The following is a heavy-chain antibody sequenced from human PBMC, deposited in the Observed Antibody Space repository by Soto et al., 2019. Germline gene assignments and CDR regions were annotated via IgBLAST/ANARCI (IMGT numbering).Heavy chain of an antibody. V-gene: IGHV3-30*18. D-gene: IGHD5-12*01. CDR2: ISYDGSNK. CDR3: AKDFSGYDQPDYYYGMDV. CDR1: GFTFSSYG. J-gene: IGHJ6*02. Sequence: PGGSLRLSCAASGFTFSSYGMHWVRQAPGKGLEWVAVISYDGSNKYYADSVKGRFTISRDNSKNTLYLQMNSLRAEDTAVYYCAKDFSGYDQPDYYYGMDVWGQGTTVTVSS.